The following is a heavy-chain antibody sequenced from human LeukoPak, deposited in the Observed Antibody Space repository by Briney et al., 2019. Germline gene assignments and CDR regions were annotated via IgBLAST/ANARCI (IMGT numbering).Heavy chain of an antibody. CDR2: IIPILGIA. CDR3: ARDLRRGRITSSIAARPFDY. V-gene: IGHV1-69*04. Sequence: SVKVSCKASGGTFSSYAISWVRQAPGQGLEWMGRIIPILGIANYAQKLQGRVTMTTDTSTSTAYMELRSLRSDDTAVYYCARDLRRGRITSSIAARPFDYWGQGTLVTVSS. CDR1: GGTFSSYA. J-gene: IGHJ4*02. D-gene: IGHD6-6*01.